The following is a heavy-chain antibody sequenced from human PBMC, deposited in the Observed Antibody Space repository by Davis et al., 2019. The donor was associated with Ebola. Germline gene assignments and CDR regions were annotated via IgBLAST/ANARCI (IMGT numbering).Heavy chain of an antibody. J-gene: IGHJ6*02. CDR3: AREFVRDTAMEGYYYYGMDV. CDR2: ISSSGSTI. D-gene: IGHD5-18*01. V-gene: IGHV3-11*04. CDR1: GFTFSAYY. Sequence: PAGSLRLSCAASGFTFSAYYMSWIRQAPGKGLEWVSYISSSGSTIYYADSVKGRFTISRDNAKNSLYLQMNSLRAEDTAVYYCAREFVRDTAMEGYYYYGMDVWGQGTTVTVSS.